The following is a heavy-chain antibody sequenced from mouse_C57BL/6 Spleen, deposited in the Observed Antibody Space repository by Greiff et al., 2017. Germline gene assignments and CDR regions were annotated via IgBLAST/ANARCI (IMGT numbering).Heavy chain of an antibody. Sequence: QVQLQQPGAELVMPGASVKLSCKASGYTFTSYWMHWVKQRPGQGLEWIGEIDPSDSYTNYNQKFKGKSTLTVDKSSSTAYMQLSSLTSEDSAVYYCARSRRSWFAYWGQGTLVTVSA. CDR2: IDPSDSYT. J-gene: IGHJ3*01. V-gene: IGHV1-69*01. CDR1: GYTFTSYW. CDR3: ARSRRSWFAY.